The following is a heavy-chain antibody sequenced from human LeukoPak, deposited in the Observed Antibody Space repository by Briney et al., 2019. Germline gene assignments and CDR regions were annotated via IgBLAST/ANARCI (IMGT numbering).Heavy chain of an antibody. Sequence: PSETLSLTCAVYGGSFSGYYWSWIRQPPGKGLEWIGEINHSGSTNYNPSLKSRVTISVDTSKNQFSLKLNSVTAADTAVYYCARHPWGPYYYYYYMDVWGKGTTVIVSS. CDR2: INHSGST. J-gene: IGHJ6*03. CDR3: ARHPWGPYYYYYYMDV. CDR1: GGSFSGYY. D-gene: IGHD3-16*01. V-gene: IGHV4-34*01.